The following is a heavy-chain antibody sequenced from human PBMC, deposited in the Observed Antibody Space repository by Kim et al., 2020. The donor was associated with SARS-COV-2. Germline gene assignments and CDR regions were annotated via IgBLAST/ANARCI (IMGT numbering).Heavy chain of an antibody. V-gene: IGHV1-69*13. CDR2: MIPNIGTA. CDR3: AWLQSPDFDY. CDR1: GDTFTSYD. Sequence: SVKVSCKASGDTFTSYDINWVRQATGQGLEWMGGMIPNIGTADYAQKFQGRVTITADESTSTAYMELSSLRSEDTAVYYCAWLQSPDFDYWGQGTLVTVSS. J-gene: IGHJ4*02. D-gene: IGHD5-12*01.